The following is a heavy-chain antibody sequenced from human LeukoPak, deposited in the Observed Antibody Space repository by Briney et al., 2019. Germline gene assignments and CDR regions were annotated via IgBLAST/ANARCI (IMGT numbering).Heavy chain of an antibody. Sequence: GASVKVSCKASGYTFTSYDINWVRQATGQGLEWIGWMNPNSGNTGYAQKFQGRVTITRNTSISTAYMELSSLRSEDTAVYYCATHYDFWSDYGYWGQGTLITVSS. D-gene: IGHD3-3*01. J-gene: IGHJ4*02. CDR2: MNPNSGNT. V-gene: IGHV1-8*03. CDR1: GYTFTSYD. CDR3: ATHYDFWSDYGY.